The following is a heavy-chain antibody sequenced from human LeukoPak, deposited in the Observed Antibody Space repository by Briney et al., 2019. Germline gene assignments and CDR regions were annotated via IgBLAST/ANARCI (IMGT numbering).Heavy chain of an antibody. CDR2: ISSSSSYI. CDR3: ARYPQYCSGGSCRTVYGMDV. V-gene: IGHV3-21*01. Sequence: PGGSLRLSCAASGFTVSSNYMSWVRQAPGKGLEWVSSISSSSSYIYYADSVKGRFTISRDNAKNSLYLQMNSLRAEDTAVYYCARYPQYCSGGSCRTVYGMDVWGQGTTVTVSS. J-gene: IGHJ6*02. D-gene: IGHD2-15*01. CDR1: GFTVSSNY.